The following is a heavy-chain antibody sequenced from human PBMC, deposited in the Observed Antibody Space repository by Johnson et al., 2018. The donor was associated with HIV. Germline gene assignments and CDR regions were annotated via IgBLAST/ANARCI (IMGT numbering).Heavy chain of an antibody. V-gene: IGHV3-20*04. CDR3: ARTRQGAFDI. Sequence: VQLVESGGGLVQPGGSLRLSCAASGFTFSSYAMSWVRQAPGKGLEWVSGINWHGGSTGYADSVKGRFTISRDNAKNSLYLQMNSLRPQDTAVYYCARTRQGAFDIWGQGTMVTVSS. CDR2: INWHGGST. J-gene: IGHJ3*02. CDR1: GFTFSSYA.